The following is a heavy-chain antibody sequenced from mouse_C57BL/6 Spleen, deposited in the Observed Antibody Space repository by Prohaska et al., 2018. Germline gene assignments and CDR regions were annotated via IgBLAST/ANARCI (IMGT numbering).Heavy chain of an antibody. V-gene: IGHV1-26*01. CDR3: ARAITTVVATPYAMDY. CDR2: INPNNGGT. Sequence: HGKSLEWIGDINPNNGGTSYNQKFKGKATLTVDKSPSTAYMELRSLTSEDSAVYYCARAITTVVATPYAMDYWGQGTSVTVSS. D-gene: IGHD1-1*01. J-gene: IGHJ4*01.